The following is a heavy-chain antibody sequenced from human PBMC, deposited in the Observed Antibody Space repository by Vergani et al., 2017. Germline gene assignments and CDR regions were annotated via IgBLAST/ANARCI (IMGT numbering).Heavy chain of an antibody. CDR2: IYYSGCT. CDR1: GGSISSYY. V-gene: IGHV4-59*08. D-gene: IGHD3-10*01. J-gene: IGHJ4*02. CDR3: ARHDMVRGFRFDY. Sequence: QVQLQESGPGLVKPSETLSLTCTVSGGSISSYYWSWIRQPPGKGLEWIGYIYYSGCTNYNPSLRSRVTISVDTSKNQVSLKLSSVTAADTAVYDCARHDMVRGFRFDYWGQGTLVTVSS.